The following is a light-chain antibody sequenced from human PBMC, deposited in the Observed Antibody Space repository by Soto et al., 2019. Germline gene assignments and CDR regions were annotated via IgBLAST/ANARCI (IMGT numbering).Light chain of an antibody. CDR1: QSVSSN. CDR2: GAS. Sequence: EKALTQSPVTLSLSPGERATLSCRARQSVSSNLAWYQQRPGQAPRLLIYGASTRASGVPDRFSGSGSGTEFILTIRSLQSEASAVYYCQQYDVWPALTFGGGTKVDIK. V-gene: IGKV3-15*01. J-gene: IGKJ4*01. CDR3: QQYDVWPALT.